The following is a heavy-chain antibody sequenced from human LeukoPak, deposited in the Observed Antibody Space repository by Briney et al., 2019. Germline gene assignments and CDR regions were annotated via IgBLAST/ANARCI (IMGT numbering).Heavy chain of an antibody. Sequence: GESLRISCKDSGYTFTSYWITWVRQMPGKGLEWMGRIDPTDSFTHYSPSFQGHVTISVDKSITTAYLQWSSLKASDTAMYYCARLGDILTGQYGAFDIWGQGTLVTVSS. D-gene: IGHD3-9*01. J-gene: IGHJ3*02. V-gene: IGHV5-10-1*01. CDR3: ARLGDILTGQYGAFDI. CDR1: GYTFTSYW. CDR2: IDPTDSFT.